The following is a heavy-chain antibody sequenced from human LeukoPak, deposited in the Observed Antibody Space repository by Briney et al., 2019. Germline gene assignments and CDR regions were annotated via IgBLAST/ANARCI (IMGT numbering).Heavy chain of an antibody. CDR3: TTLVVVPAATRTRGNY. J-gene: IGHJ4*02. D-gene: IGHD2-2*01. V-gene: IGHV3-15*01. CDR2: IKSKTDGGTT. Sequence: KAGGSLRLSCAASGFTFSNAWMSWVRQAPGKGLEWVGRIKSKTDGGTTDYAAPVKGRFTISRDDSKNTLYLQMNSLKTEDTAVYYCTTLVVVPAATRTRGNYWGQGTLVTVSS. CDR1: GFTFSNAW.